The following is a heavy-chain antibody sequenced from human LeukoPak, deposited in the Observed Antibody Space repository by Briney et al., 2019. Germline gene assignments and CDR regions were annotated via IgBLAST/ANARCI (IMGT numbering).Heavy chain of an antibody. CDR2: ISAYNGNT. CDR3: ARYGSGSYGSYYYYYMDV. Sequence: ASVKVSCXASGYTFTSYGISWVRQAPGQGLEWMGWISAYNGNTNYAQKLQGRVTMTTDTSTSTAYMELRSLRSDDTAVYYCARYGSGSYGSYYYYYMDVWGKGTTVTVSS. V-gene: IGHV1-18*01. D-gene: IGHD3-10*01. CDR1: GYTFTSYG. J-gene: IGHJ6*03.